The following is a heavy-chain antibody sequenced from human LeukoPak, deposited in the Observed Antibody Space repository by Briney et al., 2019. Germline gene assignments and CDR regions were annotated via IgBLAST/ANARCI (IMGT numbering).Heavy chain of an antibody. D-gene: IGHD6-19*01. J-gene: IGHJ3*02. CDR2: IYYSGST. Sequence: SETLSLTCTVSGGSISRYYWSWIRQPPGKGLEWIGYIYYSGSTNYNPSLKSRVTISVDTSKNQFSLKLSSVTAADTAMYYCARDHSSGWYRGAFDIWGQGTRLTVSS. CDR3: ARDHSSGWYRGAFDI. CDR1: GGSISRYY. V-gene: IGHV4-59*01.